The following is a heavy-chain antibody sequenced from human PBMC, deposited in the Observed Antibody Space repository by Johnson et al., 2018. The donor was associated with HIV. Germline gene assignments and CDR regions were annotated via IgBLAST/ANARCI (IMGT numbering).Heavy chain of an antibody. CDR1: GFTVSSNY. J-gene: IGHJ3*02. CDR2: IRSNGGST. CDR3: ASITTIAAAGRGAFDI. D-gene: IGHD6-13*01. V-gene: IGHV3-64*01. Sequence: MLLVESGGGLVQPGGSLRLSCAASGFTVSSNYMNWVRQAPGKGLEYVSAIRSNGGSTYYANSVKGRFTISRDNAKNSLYLQMNSLRAEDTAVYYCASITTIAAAGRGAFDIWGQGTMVTVSS.